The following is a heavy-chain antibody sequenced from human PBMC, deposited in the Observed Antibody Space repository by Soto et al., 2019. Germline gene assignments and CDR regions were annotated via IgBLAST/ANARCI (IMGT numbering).Heavy chain of an antibody. V-gene: IGHV3-23*01. D-gene: IGHD3-16*02. CDR2: ISGSGGDT. CDR1: GFTFSNFA. CDR3: AKERYTYNTAGFDY. J-gene: IGHJ4*02. Sequence: GGSLRLSCAVSGFTFSNFAMSWVRQAPGKGLEWVSAISGSGGDTWYKDSVEGRFTISRDNSKNTLFLHLSSLRSEDTAIYYCAKERYTYNTAGFDYWGQGTLVTVSS.